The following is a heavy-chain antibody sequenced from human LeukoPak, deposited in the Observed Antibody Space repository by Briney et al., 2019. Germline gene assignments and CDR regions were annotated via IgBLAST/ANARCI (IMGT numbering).Heavy chain of an antibody. Sequence: PGGSLRLSCAASGFTFDDYAMHWVRQAPGKGLEWVSGISWNSGSIGYADSVKGRFTISRDNAKNSLYLQMNSLRAEDTALYYCAKDLLYYYDRSAYTDVFDIWGQGTMVTVSS. CDR1: GFTFDDYA. D-gene: IGHD3-22*01. V-gene: IGHV3-9*01. CDR2: ISWNSGSI. CDR3: AKDLLYYYDRSAYTDVFDI. J-gene: IGHJ3*02.